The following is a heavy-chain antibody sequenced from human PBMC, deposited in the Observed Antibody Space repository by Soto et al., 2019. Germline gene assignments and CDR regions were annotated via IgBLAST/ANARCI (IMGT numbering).Heavy chain of an antibody. CDR1: GFTFGNYA. CDR2: ISDPGTSM. Sequence: SGGSLRLSCAASGFTFGNYAMNWVRQAPGKGLEWISSISDPGTSMYYANSVKGRFSMSRDNSKNTLFLQMNRLRADDTAVYFCAKSLVTPSDAFDLWGRGTLVTVS. J-gene: IGHJ3*01. V-gene: IGHV3-23*01. CDR3: AKSLVTPSDAFDL. D-gene: IGHD2-21*02.